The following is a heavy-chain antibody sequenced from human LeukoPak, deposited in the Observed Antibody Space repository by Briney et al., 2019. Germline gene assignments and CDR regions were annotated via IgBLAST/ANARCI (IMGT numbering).Heavy chain of an antibody. CDR1: GFTFSSYW. J-gene: IGHJ4*02. CDR2: INSDGSST. CDR3: EKERETAMDY. D-gene: IGHD5-18*01. V-gene: IGHV3-74*01. Sequence: GGSLRLSCAASGFTFSSYWMHWVRQAPGKGLEWVSRINSDGSSTSYADSVKGRFTISRDNAKNTLYLQMNSLRAEDTAVYCCEKERETAMDYWGQGTLVTVSS.